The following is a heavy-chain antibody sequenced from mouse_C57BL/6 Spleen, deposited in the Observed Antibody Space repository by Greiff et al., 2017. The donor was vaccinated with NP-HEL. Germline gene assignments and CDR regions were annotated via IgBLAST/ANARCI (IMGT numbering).Heavy chain of an antibody. CDR3: ARWYYGSSTSYWYFDV. CDR1: GYTFTDYN. D-gene: IGHD1-1*01. CDR2: INPNNGGT. Sequence: EVQLQQSGPELVKPGASVKIPCKASGYTFTDYNMDWVKQSHGKSLEWIGDINPNNGGTIYNQKFKGKATLTVDKSSSTAYMELRSLTSEDTAVYYCARWYYGSSTSYWYFDVWGTGTTVTVSS. J-gene: IGHJ1*03. V-gene: IGHV1-18*01.